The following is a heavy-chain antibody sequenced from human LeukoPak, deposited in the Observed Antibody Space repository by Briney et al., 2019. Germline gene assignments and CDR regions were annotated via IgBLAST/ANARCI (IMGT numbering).Heavy chain of an antibody. V-gene: IGHV3-7*03. CDR1: GFTFSIYW. CDR2: IKQDGSER. Sequence: GGSLRLSCAASGFTFSIYWMSWVRQAPEKGLEWVANIKQDGSERYYVDSVKGRFTLSRDNAKNSLYLQMNSLRAEDTAVYYCARDRWSYDPQGGFDCWGQGTLVTVSS. J-gene: IGHJ4*02. CDR3: ARDRWSYDPQGGFDC. D-gene: IGHD3-22*01.